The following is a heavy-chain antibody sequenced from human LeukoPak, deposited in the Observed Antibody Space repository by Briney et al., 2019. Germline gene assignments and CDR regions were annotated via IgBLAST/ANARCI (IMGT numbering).Heavy chain of an antibody. Sequence: GGSLRLSCAASGFTFSSYAMSWVRQAPGKGLEWVSAISGSGGSTYYADPVKGRFTISRDNSKNTLYLQMNSLRAEDTAVYYCAKVWEREVVVAVYFDYWGQGTLVTVSS. CDR3: AKVWEREVVVAVYFDY. CDR2: ISGSGGST. CDR1: GFTFSSYA. D-gene: IGHD2-15*01. V-gene: IGHV3-23*01. J-gene: IGHJ4*02.